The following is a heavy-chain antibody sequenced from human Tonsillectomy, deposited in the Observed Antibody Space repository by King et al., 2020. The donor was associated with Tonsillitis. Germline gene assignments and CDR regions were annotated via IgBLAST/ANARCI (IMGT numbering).Heavy chain of an antibody. D-gene: IGHD4-17*01. CDR3: ARAHEYSGDYVGYFDY. CDR1: GGSISSGDYY. Sequence: HVQLQESGPGLVKPSQTLSLTCTVSGGSISSGDYYWSWIRQPPGKGLEWIGYIYYSGSTYYNPSLKSRVTISVDTSKNQFSLKLSSVTAADTAVYYCARAHEYSGDYVGYFDYWGQGTLVTVSS. CDR2: IYYSGST. V-gene: IGHV4-30-4*01. J-gene: IGHJ4*02.